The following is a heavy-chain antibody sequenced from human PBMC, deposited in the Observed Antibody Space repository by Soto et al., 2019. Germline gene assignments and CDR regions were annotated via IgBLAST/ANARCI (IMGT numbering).Heavy chain of an antibody. CDR1: GFTFSNAW. J-gene: IGHJ4*01. D-gene: IGHD3-22*01. V-gene: IGHV3-15*07. CDR3: TTDSYSTIIIVRFDY. CDR2: IKSKTDGGTT. Sequence: GGSLRLSCAASGFTFSNAWINWVRQAPGKGLEWVGRIKSKTDGGTTDYAEPVKGRIAISRDDLNNMVYLQMNSLKIEDTAVYYCTTDSYSTIIIVRFDYWGHGTLVTVSS.